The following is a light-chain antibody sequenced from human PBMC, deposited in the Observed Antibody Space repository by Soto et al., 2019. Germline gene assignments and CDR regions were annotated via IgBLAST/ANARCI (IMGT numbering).Light chain of an antibody. Sequence: QSVLTQPPSASGTPGQRVTISCSGSSSNLGSNTVNWYQQLPGTAPKLLIYSNNQRPSGVPDRFSGSKSGTSASLAISGLQSEDEADYYCAAWDDTLNGPLFGGGTKLTVL. CDR1: SSNLGSNT. CDR2: SNN. J-gene: IGLJ2*01. V-gene: IGLV1-44*01. CDR3: AAWDDTLNGPL.